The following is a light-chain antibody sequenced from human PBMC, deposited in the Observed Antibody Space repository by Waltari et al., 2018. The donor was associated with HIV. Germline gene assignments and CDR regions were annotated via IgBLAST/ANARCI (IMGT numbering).Light chain of an antibody. Sequence: SAVTQPASVSGLPGPSITLSCTGGDSDVGLYTFVPWYQPHPGRVPRLILYDVDSRARGSSDRFSGSRSGPTASLNISRLRAEDEADYYCASFTGDDTLLFGGGTKVTVL. J-gene: IGLJ3*02. CDR2: DVD. CDR1: DSDVGLYTF. V-gene: IGLV2-14*03. CDR3: ASFTGDDTLL.